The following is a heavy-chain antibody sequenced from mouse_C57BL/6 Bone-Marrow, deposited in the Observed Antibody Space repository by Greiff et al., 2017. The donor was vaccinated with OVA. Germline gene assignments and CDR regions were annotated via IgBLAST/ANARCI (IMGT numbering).Heavy chain of an antibody. Sequence: EVKLVESGPGLVKPSQSLSLTCSVTGYSITSGYYWNWIRQFPGNKLEWMGYISYDGSNNYNPSLKNRISITRDTSKNQFFLKLNSVTTEDTATYYCARDANWGFAYWGQGTLVTVSA. V-gene: IGHV3-6*01. D-gene: IGHD4-1*01. CDR2: ISYDGSN. CDR1: GYSITSGYY. J-gene: IGHJ3*01. CDR3: ARDANWGFAY.